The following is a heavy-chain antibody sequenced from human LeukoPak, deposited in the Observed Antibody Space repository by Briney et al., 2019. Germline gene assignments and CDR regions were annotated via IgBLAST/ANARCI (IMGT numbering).Heavy chain of an antibody. Sequence: SETLSLTCTVSGGSISSGDFCWSWIRQPPGKGLEWIGYIYYSGSTYYNPSLKSRVTISVDTSKNQFSLKLSSVTAADTSVYYCARDLLYSSPAFDYWGQGTLVTVSS. D-gene: IGHD6-13*01. CDR1: GGSISSGDFC. J-gene: IGHJ4*02. CDR3: ARDLLYSSPAFDY. V-gene: IGHV4-30-4*08. CDR2: IYYSGST.